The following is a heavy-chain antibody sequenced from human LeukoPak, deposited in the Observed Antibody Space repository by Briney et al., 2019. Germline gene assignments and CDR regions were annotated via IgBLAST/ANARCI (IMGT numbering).Heavy chain of an antibody. V-gene: IGHV3-48*04. CDR1: GFTFSSYS. CDR2: ISSSSSTI. CDR3: ARGGLTDYYYYYTHV. Sequence: GGSLRLSCAASGFTFSSYSMNWVRQAPGKGLEWVSYISSSSSTIYYADSVKGRFTISRDNAKNSLYLQMNSLRAEDTAVYYCARGGLTDYYYYYTHVWGKGTTATVSS. J-gene: IGHJ6*03. D-gene: IGHD1-20*01.